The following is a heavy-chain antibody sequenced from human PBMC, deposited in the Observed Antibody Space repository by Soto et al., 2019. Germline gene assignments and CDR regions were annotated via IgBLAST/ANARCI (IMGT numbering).Heavy chain of an antibody. CDR1: GQSFSGHS. CDR2: INESGST. J-gene: IGHJ4*02. Sequence: QVQLQQWGAGLVKPSETLSLSCAVYGQSFSGHSWAWIRQPPGKGLEWIGEINESGSTYYKPSLKSRVTISTDTSKNQFSLKLSSGSAADTAAYFCARGSGIVALPGELEDVNYDYWGQGTLVNVSS. CDR3: ARGSGIVALPGELEDVNYDY. V-gene: IGHV4-34*01. D-gene: IGHD1-1*01.